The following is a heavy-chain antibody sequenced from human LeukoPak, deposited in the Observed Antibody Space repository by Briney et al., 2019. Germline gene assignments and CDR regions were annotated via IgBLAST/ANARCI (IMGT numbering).Heavy chain of an antibody. CDR1: GFTFSSYA. Sequence: GGSLRLSRAASGFTFSSYAMSWVRQAPGKGLEWVSAISGSGGSTYYADSVKGRFTISRDNSKNTLYLQMNSLRAEDTAVYYCAKDRRWGQLVGYFDYWGQGTLVTVSS. CDR2: ISGSGGST. D-gene: IGHD6-6*01. CDR3: AKDRRWGQLVGYFDY. J-gene: IGHJ4*02. V-gene: IGHV3-23*01.